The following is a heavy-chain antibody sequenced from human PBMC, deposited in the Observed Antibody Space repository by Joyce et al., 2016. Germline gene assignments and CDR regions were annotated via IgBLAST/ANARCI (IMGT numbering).Heavy chain of an antibody. J-gene: IGHJ4*02. CDR2: IFHSGST. CDR3: ATYYYERSGYYLY. Sequence: QLRLQESGPGLVKPSENLSLTCSVSGGSINSNDYYWGWIRQPPGKGLEWIGGIFHSGSTYDNPSFNSRLTMPVDTSKNQVSLNLRSVTAADTAVYFCATYYYERSGYYLYWGQGTLVTVSS. V-gene: IGHV4-39*01. D-gene: IGHD3-22*01. CDR1: GGSINSNDYY.